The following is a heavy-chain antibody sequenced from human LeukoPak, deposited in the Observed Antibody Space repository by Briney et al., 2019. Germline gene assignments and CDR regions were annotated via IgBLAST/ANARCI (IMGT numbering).Heavy chain of an antibody. D-gene: IGHD2-8*01. Sequence: ATVKVSCKASRYTFTGYYMHWVRQAPGQGLEWMGWINPNSGGTNYAQKFQGRVTMTRDTSISTAYMELSRLRSDDTAVYYCARETKFCTNGVCYTYYFDYWGQGTLVTVSS. CDR2: INPNSGGT. J-gene: IGHJ4*02. V-gene: IGHV1-2*02. CDR1: RYTFTGYY. CDR3: ARETKFCTNGVCYTYYFDY.